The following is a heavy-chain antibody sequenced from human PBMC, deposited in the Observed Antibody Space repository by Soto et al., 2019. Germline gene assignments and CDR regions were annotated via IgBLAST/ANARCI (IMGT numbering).Heavy chain of an antibody. D-gene: IGHD6-6*01. CDR2: ISGSDDST. CDR1: GFTFSSYA. Sequence: QLGGSLRLSCAASGFTFSSYAMSWVRQAPGKGLEWVSVISGSDDSTYYADSVKGRFTISRDNSKNTLYLQMNSLRAEDTAVYYCAKRSSSSTFDYWAQGTLVTVS. V-gene: IGHV3-23*01. CDR3: AKRSSSSTFDY. J-gene: IGHJ4*02.